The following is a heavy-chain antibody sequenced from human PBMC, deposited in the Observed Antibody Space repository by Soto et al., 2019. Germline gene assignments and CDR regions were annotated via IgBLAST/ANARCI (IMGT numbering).Heavy chain of an antibody. CDR2: IRSQIDGGTT. CDR3: TTVAYGEYVSDY. Sequence: PGGSLRLSCAASGFTFSSYSMNWVRQAPGKALEWVGRIRSQIDGGTTDYAAPVKGRFTISRDDSKNTLYLQMNSLKTEDTAVHYCTTVAYGEYVSDYWGQGTLVTVSS. V-gene: IGHV3-15*01. CDR1: GFTFSSYS. J-gene: IGHJ4*02. D-gene: IGHD4-17*01.